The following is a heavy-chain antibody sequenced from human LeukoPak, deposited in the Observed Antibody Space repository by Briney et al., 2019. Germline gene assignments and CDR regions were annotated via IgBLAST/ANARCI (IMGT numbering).Heavy chain of an antibody. Sequence: PSETLSLTCTVSGGSISSTSYYWGWIRQPPGKGLGWIGNIYYSGSTYYNPSLRSRVTIAGDMSKTQFSLRLISVTAADTAVYYCARDLEYYDSSAGIMNAFDIWGQGTMVTVSS. CDR3: ARDLEYYDSSAGIMNAFDI. CDR2: IYYSGST. J-gene: IGHJ3*02. CDR1: GGSISSTSYY. D-gene: IGHD3-22*01. V-gene: IGHV4-39*07.